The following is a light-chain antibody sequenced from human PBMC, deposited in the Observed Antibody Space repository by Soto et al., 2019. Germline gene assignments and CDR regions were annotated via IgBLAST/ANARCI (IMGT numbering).Light chain of an antibody. J-gene: IGKJ1*01. CDR3: QQYGTSPWT. CDR1: QSVSSSY. V-gene: IGKV3-20*01. CDR2: GAL. Sequence: EIVLTQSPGTLSLSPGERATLSCRASQSVSSSYLAWYQQKPGQAPRLLIYGALYRAPGIPDRFSGSGSGTDFTLSISSLEPEDFAVYYCQQYGTSPWTFGQGTKVDIK.